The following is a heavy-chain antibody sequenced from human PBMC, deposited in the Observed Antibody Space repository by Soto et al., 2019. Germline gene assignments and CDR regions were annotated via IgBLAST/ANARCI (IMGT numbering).Heavy chain of an antibody. CDR2: FHHSGST. V-gene: IGHV4-38-2*01. CDR1: DYSISSGYY. D-gene: IGHD3-22*01. Sequence: SDTLSLTCAVSDYSISSGYYWGWIRQPPGKGLEWIGSFHHSGSTYYNPSLKSRVTISPDTSKNQFSLNLSSVTAADTAVYYCARAPYYYDSSGYYFGHFDCWGQVTLVTVS. CDR3: ARAPYYYDSSGYYFGHFDC. J-gene: IGHJ4*02.